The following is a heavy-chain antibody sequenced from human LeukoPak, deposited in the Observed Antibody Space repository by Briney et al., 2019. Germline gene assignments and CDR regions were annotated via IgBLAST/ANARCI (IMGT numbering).Heavy chain of an antibody. CDR2: INPGGGST. CDR1: GYTFTSYY. CDR3: ARAGPGYSSGWSFYYMDV. Sequence: ASVKVSCKASGYTFTSYYMHWVRQAPGQGLEWMGIINPGGGSTSYAQKFQGRVTMTRDTSTSTAYMELSSLRSEDTAVYYCARAGPGYSSGWSFYYMDVWGKGTTVTVSS. V-gene: IGHV1-46*01. D-gene: IGHD6-19*01. J-gene: IGHJ6*03.